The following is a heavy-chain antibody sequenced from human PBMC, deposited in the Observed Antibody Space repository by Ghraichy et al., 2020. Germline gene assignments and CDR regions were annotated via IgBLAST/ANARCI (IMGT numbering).Heavy chain of an antibody. V-gene: IGHV3-74*01. Sequence: GESLNISCAPSGFTFNTYWMNWVRQAPGKGLVWVSLINGAGTTTTYADSVRGRFTISRDNAKNTLYLQMDSLRADDTALYYCARDLAGSPHSWGQGTLVTVSS. D-gene: IGHD3-10*01. CDR3: ARDLAGSPHS. J-gene: IGHJ1*01. CDR2: INGAGTTT. CDR1: GFTFNTYW.